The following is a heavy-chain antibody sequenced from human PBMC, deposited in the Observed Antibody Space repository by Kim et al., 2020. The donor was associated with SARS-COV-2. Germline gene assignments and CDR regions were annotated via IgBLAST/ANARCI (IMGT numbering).Heavy chain of an antibody. D-gene: IGHD2-2*01. J-gene: IGHJ5*02. Sequence: ASVKVSCKASGYTFTSYAMNWVRQAPGQGLEWMGWINTNTGNPTYAQGFTGRFAFSLDTSVSTAYLQISSLKAEDTAVYYCARDLIVVVPAADDNWFDPWGQGTLVTVSS. CDR2: INTNTGNP. CDR1: GYTFTSYA. V-gene: IGHV7-4-1*02. CDR3: ARDLIVVVPAADDNWFDP.